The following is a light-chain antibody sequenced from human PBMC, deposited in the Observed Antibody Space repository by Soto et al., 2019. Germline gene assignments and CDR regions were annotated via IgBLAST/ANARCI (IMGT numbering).Light chain of an antibody. J-gene: IGKJ1*01. CDR1: QSISSW. V-gene: IGKV1-5*01. CDR2: DAS. Sequence: DIQMTQSPSTLSASVGDRVTITCRASQSISSWLAWYQQKPGKAPKLLIYDASSLESGVPSRFSGSGSGTECTLTISSLQPDDFATYYGQQYKSYPWTFGQGTKVEIK. CDR3: QQYKSYPWT.